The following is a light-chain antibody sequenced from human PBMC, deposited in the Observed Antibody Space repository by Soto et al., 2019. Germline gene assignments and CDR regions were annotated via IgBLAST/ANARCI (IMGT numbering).Light chain of an antibody. CDR3: SSYAGSSNV. CDR1: SSDVGGYNY. J-gene: IGLJ1*01. CDR2: EVN. V-gene: IGLV2-8*01. Sequence: QPVLTQPPSASGSPGQSVAISCTGTSSDVGGYNYVSWYQQHPGKAPKLMIYEVNKRPSGVPDRFSGSKSGNTASLTVSGLQAEDEADYHCSSYAGSSNVFGTGTKLTVL.